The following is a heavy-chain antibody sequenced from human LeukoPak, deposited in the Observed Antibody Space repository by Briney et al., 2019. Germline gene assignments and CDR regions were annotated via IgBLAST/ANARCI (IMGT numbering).Heavy chain of an antibody. CDR1: GGTFSSCS. V-gene: IGHV1-18*01. CDR2: IRAYNGNT. D-gene: IGHD2-2*01. Sequence: ASVKVSCEASGGTFSSCSISWVRQPPAQGLEWMGWIRAYNGNTNYAQKLQGRVTMPTDISTSTDYMELRSLRSDDTAVYYCARGYCSSTSCYSFDYWGQGTLVTVSS. J-gene: IGHJ4*02. CDR3: ARGYCSSTSCYSFDY.